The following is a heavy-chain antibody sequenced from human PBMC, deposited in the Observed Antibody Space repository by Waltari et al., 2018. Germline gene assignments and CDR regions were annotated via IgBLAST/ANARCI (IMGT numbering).Heavy chain of an antibody. CDR3: ARVLMNDAFDI. Sequence: QVQLVQSGAEVTKPGASVKVSCKASGYSFNDYYIHWVRQAPGQGLEWMGWINPKNGVRKFTQKFQGRVTMTRDTTISTAYMELSSLRSDDTAVYYCARVLMNDAFDIWGPGTMVTVSS. CDR2: INPKNGVR. CDR1: GYSFNDYY. V-gene: IGHV1-2*02. J-gene: IGHJ3*02.